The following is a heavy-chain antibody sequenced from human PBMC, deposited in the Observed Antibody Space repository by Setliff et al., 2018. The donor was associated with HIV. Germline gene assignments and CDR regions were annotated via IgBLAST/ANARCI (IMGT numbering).Heavy chain of an antibody. D-gene: IGHD6-6*01. CDR3: ARRPYYFDS. V-gene: IGHV4-34*01. CDR2: IYHSGST. Sequence: PSETLSLTCAVYGGSFSDYYWSWIRQPPGKGLEWIGEIYHSGSTIYNPSLKSRVTISVDTSKNHFSLKLSSVTAADTAVYYCARRPYYFDSWGQGTLVTVSS. CDR1: GGSFSDYY. J-gene: IGHJ4*02.